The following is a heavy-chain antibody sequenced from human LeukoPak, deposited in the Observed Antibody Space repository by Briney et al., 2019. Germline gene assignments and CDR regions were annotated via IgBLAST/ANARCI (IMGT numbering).Heavy chain of an antibody. J-gene: IGHJ3*02. D-gene: IGHD1-26*01. CDR3: AKDHSGSRPYHRGDAFDI. Sequence: GGSLRLSCAASGFTFNDYAMYWVRQAPGKGLEWVSGINWNSDSIGYADSVKGRFTISRDNAKYSLYLQMNSLRIEDTAVYYCAKDHSGSRPYHRGDAFDIWGQGTMVTVSS. CDR2: INWNSDSI. CDR1: GFTFNDYA. V-gene: IGHV3-9*01.